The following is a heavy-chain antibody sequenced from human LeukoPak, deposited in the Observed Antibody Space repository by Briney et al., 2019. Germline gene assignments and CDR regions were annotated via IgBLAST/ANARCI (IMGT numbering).Heavy chain of an antibody. J-gene: IGHJ6*02. D-gene: IGHD3-3*01. V-gene: IGHV4-34*01. CDR3: ARGGSQLRFLEWFPYYYGMDA. Sequence: SETLSLTCAVYGGSFSGYYWSWIRQPPGKGLEWIGEINHSGSTNYNPSLKSRVTISVDTSKNQFSLKLSSVTAADTAVYYCARGGSQLRFLEWFPYYYGMDAWGQGTTVTVSS. CDR2: INHSGST. CDR1: GGSFSGYY.